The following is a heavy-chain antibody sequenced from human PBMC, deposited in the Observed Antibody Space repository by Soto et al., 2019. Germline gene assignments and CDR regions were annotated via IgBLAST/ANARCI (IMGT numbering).Heavy chain of an antibody. J-gene: IGHJ4*02. D-gene: IGHD2-15*01. V-gene: IGHV3-33*01. Sequence: QVQLVESGGGVVQPGRSLRLSCAASGFTFSSYGMHWVRQAPGKGLEWVAVIWYDGSNKYYADSVKGRFTISRDNSKNTLYLQMNSLRAEDTAVYYCARDRSLVVLAGGYFDYWGQGTLVTVSS. CDR3: ARDRSLVVLAGGYFDY. CDR2: IWYDGSNK. CDR1: GFTFSSYG.